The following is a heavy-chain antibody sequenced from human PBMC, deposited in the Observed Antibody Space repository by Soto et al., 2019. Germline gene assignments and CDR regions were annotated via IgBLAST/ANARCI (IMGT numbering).Heavy chain of an antibody. V-gene: IGHV3-23*01. J-gene: IGHJ6*02. Sequence: EVQLLESGGGLVQPGGSLRLSCAASGFTFNRFAMTWVRQAPGKGLGWVSTLVAMGDNTFYADSFKGRFTISRDNSGDTLFLQMNRLRAEDTALYYCAKLGYCSGGTCYLDYYNGLDVWGQGTTVTVSS. CDR1: GFTFNRFA. CDR3: AKLGYCSGGTCYLDYYNGLDV. CDR2: LVAMGDNT. D-gene: IGHD2-15*01.